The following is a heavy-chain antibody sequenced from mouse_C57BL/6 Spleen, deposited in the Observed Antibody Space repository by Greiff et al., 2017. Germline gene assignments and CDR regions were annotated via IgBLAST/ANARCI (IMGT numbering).Heavy chain of an antibody. J-gene: IGHJ1*03. V-gene: IGHV1-52*01. CDR2: IDPSDSET. CDR1: GYTFTSYW. Sequence: QVQLQQPGAELVRPGSSVKLSCKASGYTFTSYWMHWVKQRPIQGLEWIGNIDPSDSETHYNQKFKDKATLTVDKSSSTAYMQLSSLTSEDSAVYYCANYYGSGGYFDVWGTGTTVTVSS. CDR3: ANYYGSGGYFDV. D-gene: IGHD1-1*01.